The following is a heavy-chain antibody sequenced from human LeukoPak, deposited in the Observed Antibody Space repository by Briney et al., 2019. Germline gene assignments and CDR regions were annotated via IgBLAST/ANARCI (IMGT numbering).Heavy chain of an antibody. CDR2: IFSSGST. CDR3: ARLLDNDISGDPDTFDV. Sequence: PSETLSLTCTVSGGSISGYYWSWIRQPPGKGLEWIGYIFSSGSTNYNPSLKSRVTISIDTSKSQFSLKLTSVTSADTAVYSCARLLDNDISGDPDTFDVWGQGTTVIVSS. J-gene: IGHJ3*01. CDR1: GGSISGYY. D-gene: IGHD3-22*01. V-gene: IGHV4-59*01.